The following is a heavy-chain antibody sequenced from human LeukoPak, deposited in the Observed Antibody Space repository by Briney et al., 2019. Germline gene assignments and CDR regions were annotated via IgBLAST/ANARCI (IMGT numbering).Heavy chain of an antibody. D-gene: IGHD2-15*01. V-gene: IGHV1-2*02. Sequence: GASVKDSCKASGYTFTGYYMHWLRQAPRQGLEWMGWINPNSGGTNYAQKFQGRVTMTRDTSISTAYMELSRLRSDDTAVYYCARALIYCSGGSCFSDYWGQGTLVTVSS. CDR2: INPNSGGT. J-gene: IGHJ4*02. CDR3: ARALIYCSGGSCFSDY. CDR1: GYTFTGYY.